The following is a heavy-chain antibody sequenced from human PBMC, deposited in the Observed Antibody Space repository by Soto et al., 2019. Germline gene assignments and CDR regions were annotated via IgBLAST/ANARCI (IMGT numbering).Heavy chain of an antibody. CDR2: ITSSGSNK. V-gene: IGHV3-48*03. Sequence: EVQLAESGGGLVQPGGSLRLSCVASGFTFSSYEMNWVRQAPGKGLEWVSKITSSGSNKYYADSVKGRFTISRDNAKNSLFLQMISLRAEETAVYYCASPYDGSAYYPIGFWGQGTLVTVSS. D-gene: IGHD3-22*01. J-gene: IGHJ4*02. CDR1: GFTFSSYE. CDR3: ASPYDGSAYYPIGF.